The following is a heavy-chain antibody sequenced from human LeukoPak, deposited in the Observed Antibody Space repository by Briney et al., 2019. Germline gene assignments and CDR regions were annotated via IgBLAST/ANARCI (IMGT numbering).Heavy chain of an antibody. Sequence: PSETLSLACTVSGGSISSSSYYWGWIRQPPGKGLEWIGSIYYSGSTYYNPSLKSRVTISVDTSKNQFSLKLSSVTAADTAVYYCARRGFDNPKDYDILTGPIADAFDIWGQGTMVTVSS. D-gene: IGHD3-9*01. CDR1: GGSISSSSYY. V-gene: IGHV4-39*01. CDR2: IYYSGST. CDR3: ARRGFDNPKDYDILTGPIADAFDI. J-gene: IGHJ3*02.